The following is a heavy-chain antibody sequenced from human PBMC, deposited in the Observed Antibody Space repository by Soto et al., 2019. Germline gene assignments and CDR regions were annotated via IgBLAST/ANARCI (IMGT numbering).Heavy chain of an antibody. J-gene: IGHJ3*02. V-gene: IGHV3-23*01. CDR1: GFTFSNYA. CDR2: ISGSGGGT. D-gene: IGHD2-15*01. CDR3: AKDLGIVLMVAAFDAFDI. Sequence: EVQLLESGGGLVQPGGSLRLSCAASGFTFSNYAMSWVRQAPGKGLEWVSTISGSGGGTYYADSVKGRFTISRDNSKNTLYLQMNSLRAEDTAIYYCAKDLGIVLMVAAFDAFDIWGQGTMVTVSS.